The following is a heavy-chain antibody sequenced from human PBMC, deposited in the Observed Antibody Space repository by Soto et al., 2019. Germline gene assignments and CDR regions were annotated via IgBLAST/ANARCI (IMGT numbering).Heavy chain of an antibody. V-gene: IGHV1-3*04. CDR1: GYTFTSYA. CDR2: IDTGNGDT. J-gene: IGHJ4*02. D-gene: IGHD4-17*01. Sequence: QVQLVQSGAEVKKPGASVKVSCKSSGYTFTSYAIHWVRQAPGQRLEWMGWIDTGNGDTKYSENFRGRVTITRDTAANTAYMELSSLISEDTAVYYCAKEPYGDSDYFDFWGQGTLVTVSS. CDR3: AKEPYGDSDYFDF.